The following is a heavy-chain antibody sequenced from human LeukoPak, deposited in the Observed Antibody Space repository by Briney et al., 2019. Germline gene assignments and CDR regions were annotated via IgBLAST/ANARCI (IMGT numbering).Heavy chain of an antibody. CDR1: GGTFSSYA. D-gene: IGHD4-11*01. V-gene: IGHV1-69*05. J-gene: IGHJ6*03. CDR3: ARVPTTVLRDYYYMDV. Sequence: SVKVSCKASGGTFSSYAISWVRQAPGQGLEWMGGIIPIFGTANYAQKFQGRVTITTDESTSTAYMELSSLRSEDTAVYYCARVPTTVLRDYYYMDVWGKGTTVTVSS. CDR2: IIPIFGTA.